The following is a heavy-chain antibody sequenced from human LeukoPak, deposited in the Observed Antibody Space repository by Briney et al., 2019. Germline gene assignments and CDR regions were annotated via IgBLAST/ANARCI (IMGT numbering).Heavy chain of an antibody. CDR1: GFTFSSYG. CDR3: ARIADYYDSSGYNSVDY. CDR2: IRYDGSNK. Sequence: GGSLRLSCAASGFTFSSYGMHWVRQAPGKGLEWVAFIRYDGSNKKYADSLKGRFTISRDNSKNTLYLQMNSLRAEDTAVYYCARIADYYDSSGYNSVDYWGQGTLVTVSS. V-gene: IGHV3-30*02. D-gene: IGHD3-22*01. J-gene: IGHJ4*02.